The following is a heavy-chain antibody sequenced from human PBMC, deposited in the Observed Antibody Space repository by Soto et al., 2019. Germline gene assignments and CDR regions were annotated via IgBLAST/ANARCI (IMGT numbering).Heavy chain of an antibody. V-gene: IGHV4-39*01. J-gene: IGHJ4*02. CDR2: IYYLVNT. CDR3: AGVSPFERRGYHVTY. CDR1: GAPISSSSYY. D-gene: IGHD3-3*01. Sequence: NPAETLSLTCIVSGAPISSSSYYWAVNGHAPRKWLDWVGGIYYLVNTYYNPSLGSQVTISVHTSKNQFSLNLRSVTAADTAVFYCAGVSPFERRGYHVTYGGQGALVTVS.